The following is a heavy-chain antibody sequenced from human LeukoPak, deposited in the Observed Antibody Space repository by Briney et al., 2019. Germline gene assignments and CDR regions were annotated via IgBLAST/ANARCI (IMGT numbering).Heavy chain of an antibody. CDR2: INPNSGGT. CDR1: GYTLTGYY. J-gene: IGHJ5*02. CDR3: ARDPTLSIAAAP. D-gene: IGHD6-13*01. Sequence: ASVKVSCKASGYTLTGYYMHWVRQAPGQGLEWMGWINPNSGGTNYAQKFQGRVTMTRDTSISTAYMELSRLRSDDTAVYVCARDPTLSIAAAPWGQGTLVTVSS. V-gene: IGHV1-2*02.